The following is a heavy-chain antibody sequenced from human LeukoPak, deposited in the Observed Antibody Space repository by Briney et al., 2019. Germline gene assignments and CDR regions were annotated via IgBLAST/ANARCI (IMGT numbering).Heavy chain of an antibody. CDR1: VFTFRSYA. Sequence: PGGSLRLSCAASVFTFRSYAMHWVRQAPAKGLVWVAVISYDGSNKYYADSVKGRFTISRDNSKNTLYLQMSSLRAEDTAVYYCARDSWGVGYCSGGICYSFDYWGQGTLVTVSS. J-gene: IGHJ4*02. V-gene: IGHV3-30*04. D-gene: IGHD2-15*01. CDR2: ISYDGSNK. CDR3: ARDSWGVGYCSGGICYSFDY.